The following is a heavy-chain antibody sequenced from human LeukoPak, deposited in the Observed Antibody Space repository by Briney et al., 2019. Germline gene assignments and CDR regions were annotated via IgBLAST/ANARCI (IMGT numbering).Heavy chain of an antibody. CDR1: GFTFSNYW. J-gene: IGHJ5*02. CDR3: ARDLGQYYDTSDNWFDP. D-gene: IGHD3-22*01. CDR2: INSDGINT. V-gene: IGHV3-74*01. Sequence: GGSLRLSCAASGFTFSNYWMHWVRQAPGKGLVWVSRINSDGINTSYADSVKGRFTISRDNAKNKLNLQMNSLRAEDTAVYHCARDLGQYYDTSDNWFDPWAQGTLVTVSS.